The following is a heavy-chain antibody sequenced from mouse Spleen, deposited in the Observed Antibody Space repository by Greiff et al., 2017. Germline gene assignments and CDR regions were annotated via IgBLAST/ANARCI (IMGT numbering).Heavy chain of an antibody. CDR2: IYPGSGST. D-gene: IGHD2-2*01. V-gene: IGHV1-55*01. CDR1: GYTFTSYW. J-gene: IGHJ1*01. Sequence: VQLQQPGAELVKPGASVKMSCKASGYTFTSYWITWVKQRPGQGLEWIGDIYPGSGSTNYNEKFKSKATLTVDTSSSTAYMQLSSLTSEDSAVYYCARTGYGYDGWYFDVWGAGTTVTVSS. CDR3: ARTGYGYDGWYFDV.